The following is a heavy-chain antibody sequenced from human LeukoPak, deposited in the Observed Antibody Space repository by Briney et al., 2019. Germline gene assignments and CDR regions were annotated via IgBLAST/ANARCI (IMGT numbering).Heavy chain of an antibody. Sequence: SETLSLTCTVSSGSISSYYWNWIRQPPGKGLEWIGYIHYSGSTNYNPSLKSRVTISVETSKNQFSLKLTSVTAADTAVYYCARGLGPSAMFDPWGQGTLVTVSS. D-gene: IGHD6-6*01. CDR3: ARGLGPSAMFDP. CDR1: SGSISSYY. CDR2: IHYSGST. V-gene: IGHV4-59*01. J-gene: IGHJ5*02.